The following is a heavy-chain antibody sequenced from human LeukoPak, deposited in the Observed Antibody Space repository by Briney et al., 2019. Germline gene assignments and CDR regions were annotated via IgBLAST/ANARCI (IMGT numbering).Heavy chain of an antibody. CDR1: GYSFTSYW. Sequence: KHGESLKISCKGSGYSFTSYWIGWVRQMPGKGLEWMGIIYPGDSDTRYSPSFQGQVTISADKSISTAYLQWSSLKASDTAMYYCARHLPAAIPDNWFDPWGQGTLVTVSS. D-gene: IGHD2-2*02. CDR2: IYPGDSDT. V-gene: IGHV5-51*01. CDR3: ARHLPAAIPDNWFDP. J-gene: IGHJ5*02.